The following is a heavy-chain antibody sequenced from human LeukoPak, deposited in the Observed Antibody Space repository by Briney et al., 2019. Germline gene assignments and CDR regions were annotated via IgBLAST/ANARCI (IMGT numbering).Heavy chain of an antibody. J-gene: IGHJ4*02. CDR2: INPSGGST. CDR1: GYTFTSYY. CDR3: ARDSWSGIQIDY. Sequence: GASVKVSCKASGYTFTSYYMHWVRQAPGQGLEWMGIINPSGGSTSYAQKFQGRVTMTRDMSTSTVYMELSSLRSEDTAVYYCARDSWSGIQIDYWGQGTLVTVSS. D-gene: IGHD3-3*01. V-gene: IGHV1-46*01.